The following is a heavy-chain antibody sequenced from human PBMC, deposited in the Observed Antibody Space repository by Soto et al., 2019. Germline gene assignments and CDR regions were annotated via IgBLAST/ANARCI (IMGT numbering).Heavy chain of an antibody. V-gene: IGHV1-69*13. J-gene: IGHJ6*02. CDR3: ATLTYLYVMDV. CDR2: IIPIFGTA. CDR1: GYTFTSYY. Sequence: SVKVSCKASGYTFTSYYMHWVRQAPGQGLEWMGGIIPIFGTANYAQKFQGRVTITADESTSTAYMELSSLRSEDTAVYYCATLTYLYVMDVWVQGTTVTVS. D-gene: IGHD2-21*01.